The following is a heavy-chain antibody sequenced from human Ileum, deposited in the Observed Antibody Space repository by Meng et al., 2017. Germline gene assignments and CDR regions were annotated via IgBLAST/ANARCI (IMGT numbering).Heavy chain of an antibody. CDR1: GFTFSADP. J-gene: IGHJ4*01. V-gene: IGHV3-23*01. Sequence: GESLKISCEASGFTFSADPMSWVRQPPGKGLEWVSSLNNNGGSTYYADSVKGRFTISRDNSRNTVYLQMNSLRAEDTAVYYCANGRQYTTGWVYFDYWGHGTLVTVSS. D-gene: IGHD6-19*01. CDR3: ANGRQYTTGWVYFDY. CDR2: LNNNGGST.